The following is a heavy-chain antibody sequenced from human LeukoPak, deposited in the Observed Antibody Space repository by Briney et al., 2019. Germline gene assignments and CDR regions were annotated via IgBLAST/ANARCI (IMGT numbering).Heavy chain of an antibody. J-gene: IGHJ4*02. CDR3: ARVSDY. Sequence: SETLSLTCAVYGGSFSDYAWSWIPQPPGKGLEWIGEINHSGSTKYIPSLNSRVTISIDTSKNQFSLGLSSVTAADTAVYYCARVSDYWGQGTLVTVSS. CDR2: INHSGST. CDR1: GGSFSDYA. V-gene: IGHV4-34*01.